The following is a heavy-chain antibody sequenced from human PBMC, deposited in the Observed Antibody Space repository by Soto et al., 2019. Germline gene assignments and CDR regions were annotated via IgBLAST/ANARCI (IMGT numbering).Heavy chain of an antibody. Sequence: QVQLVQSGAEVKKPGASVKVSCKASGYTFTSYYMHWLRQAPGQGLEWMGITNPSGGSTSYAQKFQGRVTMTRDTYTSTVYMELSSLSSEDTAVYYCARALDYIWGSYRYGLDDWGQGTLVTVSA. CDR1: GYTFTSYY. J-gene: IGHJ4*02. D-gene: IGHD3-16*02. CDR2: TNPSGGST. CDR3: ARALDYIWGSYRYGLDD. V-gene: IGHV1-46*03.